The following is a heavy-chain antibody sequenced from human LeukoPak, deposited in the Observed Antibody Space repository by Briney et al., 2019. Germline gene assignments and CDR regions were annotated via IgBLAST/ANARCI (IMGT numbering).Heavy chain of an antibody. CDR2: IYYTGST. V-gene: IGHV4-59*01. CDR1: GGPIRSYY. Sequence: SETLSLTCTVAGGPIRSYYWMCIRQPPGKGLERIGYIYYTGSTNYNPSLKSRVTISVDTSKNQFSLRLTSVTAAYTAVYYSARNVAVITQIDVYYFDYWGQGTLVTVSS. J-gene: IGHJ4*02. CDR3: ARNVAVITQIDVYYFDY. D-gene: IGHD3-22*01.